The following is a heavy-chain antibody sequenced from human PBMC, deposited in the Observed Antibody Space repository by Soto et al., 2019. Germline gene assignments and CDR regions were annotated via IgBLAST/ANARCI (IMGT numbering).Heavy chain of an antibody. CDR2: INPNSGGT. CDR1: GYTFTGYY. Sequence: ASVKVSCKASGYTFTGYYMHWVRQAPGQGLEWMGWINPNSGGTNYAQKFQGWVTMTRDTSISTAYMELSRLRSDDTAVYYCARALMSTFGGVMDYYGMDGWGQGTTVTVSS. J-gene: IGHJ6*02. D-gene: IGHD3-16*01. CDR3: ARALMSTFGGVMDYYGMDG. V-gene: IGHV1-2*04.